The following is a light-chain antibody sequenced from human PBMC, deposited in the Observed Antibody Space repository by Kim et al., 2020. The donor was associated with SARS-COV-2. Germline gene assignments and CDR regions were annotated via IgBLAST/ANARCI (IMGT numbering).Light chain of an antibody. Sequence: SVSPGERATRSCRASQSVSSNLAWYQQKPGQAPRLLIYGASTRATGIPARFSGSGSGTEFTLTISSLQSEDFAVYYCQQYSNWPRTFGQGTKLEI. CDR3: QQYSNWPRT. V-gene: IGKV3-15*01. CDR1: QSVSSN. CDR2: GAS. J-gene: IGKJ2*01.